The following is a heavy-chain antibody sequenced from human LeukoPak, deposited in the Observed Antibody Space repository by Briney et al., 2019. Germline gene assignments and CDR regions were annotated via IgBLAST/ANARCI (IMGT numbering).Heavy chain of an antibody. CDR1: GYTFTSYY. J-gene: IGHJ6*03. D-gene: IGHD6-19*01. CDR2: INPSGGST. Sequence: ASVKVSCKASGYTFTSYYMHWVRQAPGQGLEWMGIINPSGGSTSYAQKFQGRVTMTRDMSTSTVYMELSSLRAEDTALYYCARKQWLVDYMDVWGKGTTVTVSS. CDR3: ARKQWLVDYMDV. V-gene: IGHV1-46*01.